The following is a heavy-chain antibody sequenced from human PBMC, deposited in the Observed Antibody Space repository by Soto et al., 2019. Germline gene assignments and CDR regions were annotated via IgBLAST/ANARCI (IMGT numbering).Heavy chain of an antibody. V-gene: IGHV3-21*01. D-gene: IGHD1-1*01. Sequence: GSLRLSCAASGFTFSSYSMNWVRQAPGKGLEWVSSLSSSSSYIYYADSVKGRFTISRDNAKNSLFLQMNSLRAEDTAVYYCARASAWNVYANFDYWGQGTLVTVSS. CDR2: LSSSSSYI. CDR3: ARASAWNVYANFDY. CDR1: GFTFSSYS. J-gene: IGHJ4*02.